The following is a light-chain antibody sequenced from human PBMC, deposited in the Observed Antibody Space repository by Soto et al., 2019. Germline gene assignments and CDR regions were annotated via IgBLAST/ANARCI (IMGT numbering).Light chain of an antibody. CDR1: QRASTY. V-gene: IGKV3-20*01. CDR2: GAS. CDR3: QQYETSPWT. Sequence: VMTQSPGTLSLSPEERATLSCRSSQRASTYLAWYQQKPGQAPRLVMYGASNRATDIPDRFTGSGSGTDFTLTISSLEPEDFAVYYCQQYETSPWTFGQGTRVEMK. J-gene: IGKJ1*01.